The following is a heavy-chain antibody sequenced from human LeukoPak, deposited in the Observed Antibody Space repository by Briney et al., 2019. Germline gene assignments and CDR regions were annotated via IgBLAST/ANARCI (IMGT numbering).Heavy chain of an antibody. CDR3: ARNRRSSWYFDAFDI. J-gene: IGHJ3*02. Sequence: SETLSLTCAVSGGSISSGGYSWSWIRQPPGKGLEWIGYIYHSGSTYYNLSLKSRVTISVDRSKNQFSLKLSSVTAADTAVYYCARNRRSSWYFDAFDIWDQGTMVTVSS. CDR2: IYHSGST. V-gene: IGHV4-30-2*01. D-gene: IGHD6-13*01. CDR1: GGSISSGGYS.